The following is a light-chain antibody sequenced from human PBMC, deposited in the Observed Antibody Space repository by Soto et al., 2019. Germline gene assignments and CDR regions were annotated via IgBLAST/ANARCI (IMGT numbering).Light chain of an antibody. Sequence: QSALTQPASMSGSPGQSITISCTGTSSDVGSYKFVSWYQHHPGKAPKLIIYEGDKRPSGVSNRFSGSKSGNTASLTISGLQAEDEADYYCCSYAPGSTCVFSGGTKLTVL. CDR1: SSDVGSYKF. CDR2: EGD. J-gene: IGLJ3*02. V-gene: IGLV2-23*01. CDR3: CSYAPGSTCV.